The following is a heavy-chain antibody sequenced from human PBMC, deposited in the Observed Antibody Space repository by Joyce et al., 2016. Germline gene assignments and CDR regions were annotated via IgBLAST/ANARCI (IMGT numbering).Heavy chain of an antibody. D-gene: IGHD5-24*01. J-gene: IGHJ3*02. Sequence: QVQLVESGGGVVQPGRSLRISCAASGFNFSTYAMHWVRQAPGKGLEWLAGVSYDGNNKQSPDSVNGRFTISRDNSQNTLYLQMSSLRVEDTAIYYCARDLGRADGYKFPDAFDIWGQGTMVTVSS. CDR2: VSYDGNNK. CDR1: GFNFSTYA. CDR3: ARDLGRADGYKFPDAFDI. V-gene: IGHV3-30*04.